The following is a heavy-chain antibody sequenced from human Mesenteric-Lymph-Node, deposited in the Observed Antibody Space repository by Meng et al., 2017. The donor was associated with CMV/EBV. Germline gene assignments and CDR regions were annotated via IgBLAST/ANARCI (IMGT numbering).Heavy chain of an antibody. Sequence: LSLTCAASGFTFSSYAMYWVRQAPGKGLEWVAFIRYDGSNKRYADSVKGRFTISRDDSKNTLYLQMNSLRGEDTAVYYCAKDVVNVGQYPDYWGQGTLVTVSS. J-gene: IGHJ4*02. CDR3: AKDVVNVGQYPDY. CDR2: IRYDGSNK. V-gene: IGHV3-30*02. D-gene: IGHD2-2*01. CDR1: GFTFSSYA.